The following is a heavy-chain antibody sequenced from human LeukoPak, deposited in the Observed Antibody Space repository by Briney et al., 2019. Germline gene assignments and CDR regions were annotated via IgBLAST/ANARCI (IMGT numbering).Heavy chain of an antibody. V-gene: IGHV4-34*01. D-gene: IGHD1-1*01. CDR3: ASSRRPALDY. CDR1: GGSFSGYY. CDR2: INHSGST. J-gene: IGHJ4*02. Sequence: SETLSLTCAVCGGSFSGYYWSWIRQPPGKGLEWIGEINHSGSTNYNPSLKSRVTISVDTSKNQFSLKLSSVTAADTAVYYCASSRRPALDYWGQGTLVTFSS.